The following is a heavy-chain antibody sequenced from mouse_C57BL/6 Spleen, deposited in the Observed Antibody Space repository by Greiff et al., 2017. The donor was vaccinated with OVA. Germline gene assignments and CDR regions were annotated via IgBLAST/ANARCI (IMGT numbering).Heavy chain of an antibody. CDR2: IHPNSGST. CDR1: GYTFTSYW. D-gene: IGHD2-3*01. Sequence: QVQLKQPGAELVKPGASVKLSCKASGYTFTSYWMHWVKQRPGQGLEWIGMIHPNSGSTNYNEKFKSKATLTVDKSSSTAYMQLSSLTSEDSAVYYCARGGDGYCHYWGQGTTLTVSS. CDR3: ARGGDGYCHY. J-gene: IGHJ2*01. V-gene: IGHV1-64*01.